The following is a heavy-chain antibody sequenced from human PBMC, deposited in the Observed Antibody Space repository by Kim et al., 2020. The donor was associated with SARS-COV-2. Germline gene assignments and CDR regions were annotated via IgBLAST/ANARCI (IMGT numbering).Heavy chain of an antibody. CDR3: ARRASYHDFHSGYYGASDL. V-gene: IGHV3-49*03. D-gene: IGHD3-3*01. CDR1: GFKFGDFA. Sequence: GGSLRLSCTGSGFKFGDFAMNWYRQAPGRGLEWVAFIGDRAYGETREYDASVRDRFIVSRDDSESLAYLQMTSLKIEDSAVYYCARRASYHDFHSGYYGASDLWGQGTMVTVSS. CDR2: IGDRAYGETR. J-gene: IGHJ3*01.